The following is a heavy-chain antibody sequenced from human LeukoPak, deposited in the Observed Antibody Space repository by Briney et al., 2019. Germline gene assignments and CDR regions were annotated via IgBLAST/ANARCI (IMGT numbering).Heavy chain of an antibody. CDR3: AKDRAGAN. J-gene: IGHJ4*02. CDR1: GFTFAKYA. Sequence: GGSLKLSCVGSGFTFAKYAMTWVREAPGKGLEWVSVTSGSGNVTYYAESVKGRFTISRDNSKRTLYLQMDSLRADDTAIYYCAKDRAGANWGQGTLVLVSS. V-gene: IGHV3-23*01. CDR2: TSGSGNVT.